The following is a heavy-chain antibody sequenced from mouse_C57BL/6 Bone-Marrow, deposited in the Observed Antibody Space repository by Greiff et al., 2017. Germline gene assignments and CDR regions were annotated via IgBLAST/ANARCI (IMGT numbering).Heavy chain of an antibody. V-gene: IGHV1-50*01. J-gene: IGHJ2*01. CDR2: IDPSDSST. CDR1: GYTFTSYW. D-gene: IGHD1-1*01. CDR3: ARGLITTVADY. Sequence: QVQLQQPGAELVKPGASVKLSCKASGYTFTSYWMQWVKQRPGQGLEWIGEIDPSDSSTNYNPKFKGKATLTVDTSSSTAYMQLSSLTSEDSAVYYCARGLITTVADYWGQGTTLTVSS.